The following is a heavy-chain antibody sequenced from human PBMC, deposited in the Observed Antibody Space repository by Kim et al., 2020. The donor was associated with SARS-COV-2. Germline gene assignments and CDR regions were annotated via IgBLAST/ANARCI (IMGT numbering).Heavy chain of an antibody. D-gene: IGHD4-17*01. V-gene: IGHV4-34*01. CDR3: ARGLSRARGVREAGPGPDCGDFFDWFDP. Sequence: SETLSLTCAVYGGSFSGYYWSWIRQPPGKGLEWIGEINHSGSTNYNPSLKSRVTISVDTSKNQFSLKLSSVTAADTAVYYCARGLSRARGVREAGPGPDCGDFFDWFDPWGQGTLVTVSS. CDR2: INHSGST. J-gene: IGHJ5*02. CDR1: GGSFSGYY.